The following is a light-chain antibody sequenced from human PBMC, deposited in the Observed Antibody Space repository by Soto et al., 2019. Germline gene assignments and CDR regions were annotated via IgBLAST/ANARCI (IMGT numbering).Light chain of an antibody. V-gene: IGKV3-20*01. Sequence: DIVFTQPPVILSLSPRERATLSCRASQSVSSSYLAWYQQKPGQAPRLLIYGASSRATGIPDRFSGSGSGTDFTLTISRLEPEDFAVYYCQQYGSSALTFGGGTKVDIK. CDR2: GAS. CDR1: QSVSSSY. J-gene: IGKJ4*01. CDR3: QQYGSSALT.